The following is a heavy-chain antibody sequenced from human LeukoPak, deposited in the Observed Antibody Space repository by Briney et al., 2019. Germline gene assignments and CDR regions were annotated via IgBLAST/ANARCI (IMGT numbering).Heavy chain of an antibody. D-gene: IGHD2-15*01. CDR2: INHSGST. Sequence: SETLPLTCAVYGGSFSGYYWSWIRQPPGKGLEWIGEINHSGSTNYNPSLKSRVTISVDTSKNQFSLKLSSVTAADTAVYYCARSGPGRWFDPWGQGTLVTVSS. J-gene: IGHJ5*02. CDR3: ARSGPGRWFDP. V-gene: IGHV4-34*01. CDR1: GGSFSGYY.